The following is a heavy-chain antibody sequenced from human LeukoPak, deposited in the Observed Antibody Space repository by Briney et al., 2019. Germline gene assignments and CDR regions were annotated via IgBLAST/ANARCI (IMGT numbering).Heavy chain of an antibody. V-gene: IGHV3-23*01. Sequence: PGGSLRLSCAASGFTFSSYAMSWVRQAPGKGLEWVSAISDSGGSTFYADSVKGRFTISRDNSKNTLHLQMNSLRAEDTAIYYCAKALVYGSDYWGQGTLVTVSS. CDR3: AKALVYGSDY. CDR2: ISDSGGST. CDR1: GFTFSSYA. J-gene: IGHJ4*02. D-gene: IGHD3-10*01.